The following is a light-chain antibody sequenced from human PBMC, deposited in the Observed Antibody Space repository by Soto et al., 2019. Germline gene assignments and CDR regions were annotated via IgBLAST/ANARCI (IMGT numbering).Light chain of an antibody. CDR3: QSFDSSLSGWV. V-gene: IGLV1-40*01. J-gene: IGLJ3*02. Sequence: QAVVTQPPSVSGAPGQRVTISCTGSSSNIGAGYDVHWYQQLPGTAPKLLIYSNNNRPSGVPDRFSGSKSGTSASLAITGLHAEDEADYYCQSFDSSLSGWVFGGGTKLTVL. CDR1: SSNIGAGYD. CDR2: SNN.